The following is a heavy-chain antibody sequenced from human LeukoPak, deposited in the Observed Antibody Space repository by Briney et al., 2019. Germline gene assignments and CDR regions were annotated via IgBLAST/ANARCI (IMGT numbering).Heavy chain of an antibody. V-gene: IGHV5-10-1*01. CDR1: GYSFTSYW. Sequence: GEPLKISCKGSGYSFTSYWISWVRQMPGKGLEWMGRIDPSDSSANYSPSFQGHVTISADKSISTAYLQWSSLKASDTAMYYCARRRYYGAGTYYFYWGQGTLVTVSS. CDR3: ARRRYYGAGTYYFY. J-gene: IGHJ4*02. CDR2: IDPSDSSA. D-gene: IGHD3-10*01.